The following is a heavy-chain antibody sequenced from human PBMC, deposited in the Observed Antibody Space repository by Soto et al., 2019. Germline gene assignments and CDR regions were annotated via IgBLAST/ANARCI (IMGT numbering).Heavy chain of an antibody. J-gene: IGHJ5*02. CDR2: IIPIFGTA. V-gene: IGHV1-69*13. CDR1: GGTFSIYA. D-gene: IGHD3-3*01. Sequence: GASVKVFCKASGGTFSIYAISWVRQAPGQGLEWMGGIIPIFGTANYAQKFQGRVTITADESTSTAYMELSSLRSEDTAVYYCARDAPETTFGVVTPHNWFDPWGQGTLVTRLL. CDR3: ARDAPETTFGVVTPHNWFDP.